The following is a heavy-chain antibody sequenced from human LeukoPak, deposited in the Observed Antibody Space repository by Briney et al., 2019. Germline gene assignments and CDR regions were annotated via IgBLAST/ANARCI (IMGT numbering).Heavy chain of an antibody. D-gene: IGHD3-3*01. V-gene: IGHV3-30-3*01. CDR1: GFTFSSYA. CDR2: ISYDGGNK. J-gene: IGHJ4*02. Sequence: GRSLRLSCAASGFTFSSYAMHWVRQAPGKGLEWVAVISYDGGNKYYADSVKGRFTISRDNSKNTLYLQMNSLRAEDTAVYYCAKDSRFLEWLSGCYFDYRGQGTLVTVSS. CDR3: AKDSRFLEWLSGCYFDY.